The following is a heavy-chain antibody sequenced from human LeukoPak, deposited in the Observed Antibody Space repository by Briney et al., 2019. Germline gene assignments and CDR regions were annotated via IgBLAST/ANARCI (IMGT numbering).Heavy chain of an antibody. CDR3: ARGEDDCGDWTSDY. CDR2: MNPNSGNT. V-gene: IGHV1-8*01. Sequence: ASVKVSCKASRYTFTSYDINWVRQATGQGLEWMGWMNPNSGNTGYAQKFQGRVTTTRNTSISTAYMELSSLRSEDTAVYYCARGEDDCGDWTSDYWGQGTLVTVSS. D-gene: IGHD4-17*01. CDR1: RYTFTSYD. J-gene: IGHJ4*02.